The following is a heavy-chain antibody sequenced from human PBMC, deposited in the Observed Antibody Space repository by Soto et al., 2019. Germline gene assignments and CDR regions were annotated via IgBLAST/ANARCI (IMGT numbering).Heavy chain of an antibody. D-gene: IGHD1-20*01. CDR2: ISYDGSNK. CDR3: AREPYNTWPFDY. Sequence: PGGSLRLSCAASGFTFSSYAMHWVRQAPGKGLEWVALISYDGSNKYYADSVKGRFTIYRDNSKNTLYLQMDSLRVEDTAEYYCAREPYNTWPFDYWGQGTMVTVSS. CDR1: GFTFSSYA. V-gene: IGHV3-30-3*01. J-gene: IGHJ4*02.